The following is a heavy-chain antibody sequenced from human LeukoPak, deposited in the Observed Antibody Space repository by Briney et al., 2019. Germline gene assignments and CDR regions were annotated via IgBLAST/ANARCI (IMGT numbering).Heavy chain of an antibody. CDR1: GFTFSSYA. D-gene: IGHD3-16*01. CDR2: ISYDGSNK. CDR3: ARDLLDISGYGFDP. V-gene: IGHV3-30*01. J-gene: IGHJ5*02. Sequence: GRSLRLSCAASGFTFSSYAMHWVRQAPGKGLEWVAVISYDGSNKYYADSVKGRFTISRDNSKNTLYLQMNSLRAEDTAVYYCARDLLDISGYGFDPWGQGTLVTVSS.